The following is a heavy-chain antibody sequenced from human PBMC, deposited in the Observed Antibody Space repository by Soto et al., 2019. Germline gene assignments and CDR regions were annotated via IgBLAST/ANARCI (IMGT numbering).Heavy chain of an antibody. CDR1: GFSLTDTRMG. V-gene: IGHV2-26*01. CDR3: ARALFYSDSDGYYFEFDY. J-gene: IGHJ4*02. D-gene: IGHD3-22*01. CDR2: IISNDDK. Sequence: SGPTLVNPTETLTLTCSVSGFSLTDTRMGVSWIRQAPGKALEWLAHIISNDDKSYSTSLKSRPTISKDTSKSQVVLRMTNMDPVDTGRYYCARALFYSDSDGYYFEFDYWGPGTLVTVSS.